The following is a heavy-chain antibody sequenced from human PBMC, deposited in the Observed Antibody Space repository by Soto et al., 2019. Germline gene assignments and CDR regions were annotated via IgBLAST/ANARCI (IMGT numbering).Heavy chain of an antibody. V-gene: IGHV4-39*01. Sequence: SETLSLTCTVSGGSISSSSNFWGWIRQPPGKGPEWIGSISYSGSTYYNPSLKSRITISVDTSKNQFSLKVTTVTATDTAVYYCARHDDSGRFINDFDIWGQGTMVTVSS. CDR1: GGSISSSSNF. D-gene: IGHD1-26*01. J-gene: IGHJ3*02. CDR2: ISYSGST. CDR3: ARHDDSGRFINDFDI.